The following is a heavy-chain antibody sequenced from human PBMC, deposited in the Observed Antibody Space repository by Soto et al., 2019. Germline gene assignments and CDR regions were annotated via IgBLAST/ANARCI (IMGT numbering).Heavy chain of an antibody. CDR3: AREGGRGRVTTPHYYFDY. CDR1: GYTFTSYG. D-gene: IGHD4-17*01. V-gene: IGHV1-18*01. Sequence: QVQLVQSGAEVKKPGASVKVSCKASGYTFTSYGISWVRQAPGQGLEWMGWISAYNGNTNYAQKLQGRVTMTTDTATSTGYMELRSLRSDDTAVYYCAREGGRGRVTTPHYYFDYWGQGTLVTVSS. J-gene: IGHJ4*02. CDR2: ISAYNGNT.